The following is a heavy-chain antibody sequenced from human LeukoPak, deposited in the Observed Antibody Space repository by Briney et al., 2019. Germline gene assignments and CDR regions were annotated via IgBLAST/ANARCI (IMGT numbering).Heavy chain of an antibody. CDR2: ISAYNGNT. V-gene: IGHV1-18*01. J-gene: IGHJ4*02. CDR3: ARQRDIADIQLEYFDY. CDR1: GYTFTSYG. Sequence: ASVKVSCKASGYTFTSYGISWVRQAPGQGLEWMGWISAYNGNTNYAQKLQGRVTMTTDTSTSTAYMELRSLRSEDTAVYYCARQRDIADIQLEYFDYWGQGTLVTVSS. D-gene: IGHD1-1*01.